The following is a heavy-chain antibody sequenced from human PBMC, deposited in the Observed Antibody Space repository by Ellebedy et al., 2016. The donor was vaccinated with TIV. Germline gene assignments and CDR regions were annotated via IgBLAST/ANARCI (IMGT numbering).Heavy chain of an antibody. Sequence: GESLKISCAASGFTFSSYAMSWVRQAPGKGLEWVSSISGSGSHTYYADSVKGRLTISRDNSKNTLYLQMNSLRAEDTAVYYCARDGYGDYYFDYWGQGTLVTVSS. CDR1: GFTFSSYA. V-gene: IGHV3-23*01. CDR2: ISGSGSHT. CDR3: ARDGYGDYYFDY. D-gene: IGHD4-17*01. J-gene: IGHJ4*02.